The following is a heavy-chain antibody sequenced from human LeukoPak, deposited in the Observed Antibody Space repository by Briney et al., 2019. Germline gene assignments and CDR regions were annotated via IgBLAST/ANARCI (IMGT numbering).Heavy chain of an antibody. D-gene: IGHD2-21*01. Sequence: GGSLRLSCAASGFPFSSYGMHWVRQAPGKGLEWVANIKQDGSEKYYVDSVKGRFTISRDNAKNSLYLQMNSLRAEDTAVYYCARYCGGDCYGMDVWGQGTTVTVSS. CDR3: ARYCGGDCYGMDV. J-gene: IGHJ6*02. CDR1: GFPFSSYG. V-gene: IGHV3-7*01. CDR2: IKQDGSEK.